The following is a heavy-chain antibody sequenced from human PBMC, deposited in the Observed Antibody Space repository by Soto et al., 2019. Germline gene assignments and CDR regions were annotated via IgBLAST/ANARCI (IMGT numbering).Heavy chain of an antibody. CDR1: GYTFTSYY. CDR2: INPSGGST. V-gene: IGHV1-46*01. CDR3: ARSEIDYDFWSGYYSGAPIDY. D-gene: IGHD3-3*01. J-gene: IGHJ4*02. Sequence: ASVKVSCKASGYTFTSYYMHWVRQAPGQGLEWMGIINPSGGSTSYAQKFQGRVTMTRDTSTSTVYMELSSLRSEDTAVYYCARSEIDYDFWSGYYSGAPIDYWGQGTLVTDSS.